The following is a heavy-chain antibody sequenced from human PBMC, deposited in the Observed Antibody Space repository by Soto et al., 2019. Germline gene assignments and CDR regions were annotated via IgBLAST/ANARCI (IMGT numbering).Heavy chain of an antibody. J-gene: IGHJ4*02. D-gene: IGHD6-19*01. Sequence: PSETLSLTCTVSGDSISPYYWSWIRQAPGVGLEWIAYVYSSGYTHYNPSLKRRGTISVDTSKNPLSLKLTSVTAADTAVYYCARGLAPVELEYWGPGALVTVSS. CDR2: VYSSGYT. CDR1: GDSISPYY. CDR3: ARGLAPVELEY. V-gene: IGHV4-59*01.